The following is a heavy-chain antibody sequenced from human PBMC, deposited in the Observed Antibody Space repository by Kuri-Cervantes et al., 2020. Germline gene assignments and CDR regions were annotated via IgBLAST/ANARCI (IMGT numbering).Heavy chain of an antibody. Sequence: GGSLRLSCAASGFTFSSYSMNWVRQAPGKGLEWVSYISSSSSYIYYADSVKGRFTISRDNAKNSLYLQMNSLRAEDTAVYYCVRDSYYYDSSGLGTNYFDYWGQGPVVTVSS. V-gene: IGHV3-21*05. CDR1: GFTFSSYS. CDR2: ISSSSSYI. CDR3: VRDSYYYDSSGLGTNYFDY. D-gene: IGHD3-22*01. J-gene: IGHJ4*02.